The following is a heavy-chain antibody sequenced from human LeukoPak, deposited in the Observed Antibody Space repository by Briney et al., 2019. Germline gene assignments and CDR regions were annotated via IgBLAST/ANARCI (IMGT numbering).Heavy chain of an antibody. CDR2: IYYSGST. D-gene: IGHD2-2*01. CDR3: ARDLSRPAATDY. Sequence: PSETLSLTCTVSGGSISSYYWSWIRQPPGKGLEWIGSIYYSGSTYYNPSLKSRVTMSVDTSKNQFSLKLSSVTAADTAVYYCARDLSRPAATDYWGQGTLVTVSS. J-gene: IGHJ4*02. CDR1: GGSISSYY. V-gene: IGHV4-59*12.